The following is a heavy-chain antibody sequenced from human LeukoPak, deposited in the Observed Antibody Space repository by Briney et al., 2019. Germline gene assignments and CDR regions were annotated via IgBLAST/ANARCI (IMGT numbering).Heavy chain of an antibody. J-gene: IGHJ6*02. CDR3: AREPIPLLAMVRGERPPSEPLV. D-gene: IGHD3-10*01. V-gene: IGHV3-33*01. CDR2: IWYDGSNK. CDR1: GFTFSSYG. Sequence: GGSLRLSCAASGFTFSSYGMHWVRQAPGKGLEWAAVIWYDGSNKYYADSVKGRFTISRDNSKNTLYLQMNSLRAEDTAVYYCAREPIPLLAMVRGERPPSEPLVWGQGTTVTVSS.